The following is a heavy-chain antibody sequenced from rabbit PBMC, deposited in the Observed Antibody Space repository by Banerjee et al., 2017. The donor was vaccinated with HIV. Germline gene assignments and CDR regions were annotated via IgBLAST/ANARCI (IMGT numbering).Heavy chain of an antibody. J-gene: IGHJ4*01. CDR2: IYAGSGNT. D-gene: IGHD1-1*01. CDR1: GFTISSYY. Sequence: QLEESGGGLVTPGGTLTLTCTASGFTISSYYMGWVRQAPGKGLEWIGDIYAGSGNTYYASWVNGRFTISSHNAQNTLYLRLNSLTAADTATYFCARGDTGSRHSPFNLWGQGTLVTVS. CDR3: ARGDTGSRHSPFNL. V-gene: IGHV1S7*01.